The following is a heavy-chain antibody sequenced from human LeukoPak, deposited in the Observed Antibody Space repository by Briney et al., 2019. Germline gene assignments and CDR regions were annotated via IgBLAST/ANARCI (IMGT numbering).Heavy chain of an antibody. CDR3: ARAERLRFLEWLLP. CDR1: GGSFSGYY. J-gene: IGHJ5*02. D-gene: IGHD3-3*01. CDR2: INHSGST. Sequence: PSETLSLTCAVYGGSFSGYYWSWIRQPPGKGLEWIGEINHSGSTNYNPSLKSRVTISVDTSKNQFSLKLSSVTAADTAVYYCARAERLRFLEWLLPWGQGTLVTASS. V-gene: IGHV4-34*01.